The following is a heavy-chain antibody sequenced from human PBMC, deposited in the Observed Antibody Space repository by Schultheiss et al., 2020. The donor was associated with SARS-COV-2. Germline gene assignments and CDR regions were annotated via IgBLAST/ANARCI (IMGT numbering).Heavy chain of an antibody. D-gene: IGHD4-17*01. J-gene: IGHJ5*02. V-gene: IGHV3-74*01. CDR2: INSDGSST. CDR3: ARGYGDPGPTAYNWFDP. CDR1: GFTFSSYA. Sequence: GGSLRLSCAASGFTFSSYAMHWVRQAPGKGLEWVSRINSDGSSTSYADSVKGRFTISRDNAKNTLYLQMNSLRAEDTAVYYCARGYGDPGPTAYNWFDPWGQGTLVTVSS.